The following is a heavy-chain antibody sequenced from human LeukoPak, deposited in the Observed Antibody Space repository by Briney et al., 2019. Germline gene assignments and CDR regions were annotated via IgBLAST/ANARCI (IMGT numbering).Heavy chain of an antibody. CDR2: ISSSSSYI. CDR1: GFTFSSYR. Sequence: GGSLRLSCAASGFTFSSYRVNWVRQAPGKGLEWVSSISSSSSYIYYADSVKGRFTISRDNAKNLLYQQMNSLRADDTAVYYCATESIELATIPLGDWGQETLVTVSS. D-gene: IGHD5-24*01. CDR3: ATESIELATIPLGD. J-gene: IGHJ4*02. V-gene: IGHV3-21*06.